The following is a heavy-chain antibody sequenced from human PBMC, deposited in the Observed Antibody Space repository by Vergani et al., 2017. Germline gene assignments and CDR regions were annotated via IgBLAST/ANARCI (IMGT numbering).Heavy chain of an antibody. J-gene: IGHJ6*03. CDR2: IYYSGST. CDR3: ARVLLEWLFSAPRSFYYYYYMDV. V-gene: IGHV4-59*01. CDR1: GGSISSYY. D-gene: IGHD3-3*01. Sequence: QVQLQESGPGLVKPSETLSLTCTVSGGSISSYYWSWIRQPPGKGLEWIGYIYYSGSTNYNPSLKSRVTISVDTSKNQFSLKLSSVTAADTAVYYCARVLLEWLFSAPRSFYYYYYMDVWGKGTTVTVSS.